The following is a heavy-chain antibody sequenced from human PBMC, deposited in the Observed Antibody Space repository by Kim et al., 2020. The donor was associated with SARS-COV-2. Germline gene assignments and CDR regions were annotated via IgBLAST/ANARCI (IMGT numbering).Heavy chain of an antibody. D-gene: IGHD2-8*01. J-gene: IGHJ3*02. CDR3: ARGGMVYATDAFDI. V-gene: IGHV1-2*02. Sequence: QKFQGRVTLPRDTSISTAYIELSRLRSDDTAVYYCARGGMVYATDAFDIWGQGTMVTVSS.